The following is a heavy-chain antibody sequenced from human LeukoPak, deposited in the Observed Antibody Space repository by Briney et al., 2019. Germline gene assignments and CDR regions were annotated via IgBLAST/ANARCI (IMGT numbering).Heavy chain of an antibody. CDR2: MNPNSGNT. V-gene: IGHV1-8*01. CDR1: GYIFTSYD. CDR3: ARGGSSGWYSHQDY. D-gene: IGHD6-19*01. J-gene: IGHJ4*02. Sequence: ASVKVSCKASGYIFTSYDINWVRQATGQGLEWMGWMNPNSGNTGYAQKFQGRVTMTRNTSISTAYMELSSLRSEDTAVYYCARGGSSGWYSHQDYWGQGTLVTVSS.